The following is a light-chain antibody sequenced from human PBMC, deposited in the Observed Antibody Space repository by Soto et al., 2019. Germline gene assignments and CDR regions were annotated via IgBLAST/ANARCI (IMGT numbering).Light chain of an antibody. J-gene: IGKJ3*01. Sequence: EIVLTQSPGIMYLSPRERATLSCSSSQTVGRSYLAWYQQNPGQAPRLLIFGTSTRATGIPDRFSGSGYGTDFTLTISSLQSEDFAVYYCQQYNDWPFTFGPGTKVDIK. CDR1: QTVGRSY. CDR2: GTS. V-gene: IGKV3-20*01. CDR3: QQYNDWPFT.